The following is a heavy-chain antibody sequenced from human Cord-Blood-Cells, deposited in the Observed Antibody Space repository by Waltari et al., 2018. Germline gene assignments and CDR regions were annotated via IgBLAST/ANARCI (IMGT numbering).Heavy chain of an antibody. J-gene: IGHJ4*02. CDR1: VGAISSSSYY. V-gene: IGHV4-39*07. Sequence: QLQLQESGPGLVKPSEPLSLTCTVSVGAISSSSYYWGWIRQPPGKGLEWIGSIYYSGSTYYNPSLKSRVTISVDTSKNQFSLKLSSVTAADTAVYYCARHGGYFDYWGQGTLVTVSS. CDR3: ARHGGYFDY. D-gene: IGHD3-10*01. CDR2: IYYSGST.